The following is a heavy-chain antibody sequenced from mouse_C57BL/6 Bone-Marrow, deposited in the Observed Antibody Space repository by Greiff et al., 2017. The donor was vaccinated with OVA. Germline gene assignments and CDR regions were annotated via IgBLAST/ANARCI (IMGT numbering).Heavy chain of an antibody. CDR3: ARSNSGSRNAMDY. CDR2: INPNNGGT. V-gene: IGHV1-22*01. D-gene: IGHD1-1*01. Sequence: EVQLQQSGPELVKPGASVKMSCKASGYTFTDYNMHWVKQSHGKSLEWIGYINPNNGGTSYNQKFKGKATLTVNKSSSTAYMELRSLTSEDSAVYYCARSNSGSRNAMDYWGQGTSVTVSS. CDR1: GYTFTDYN. J-gene: IGHJ4*01.